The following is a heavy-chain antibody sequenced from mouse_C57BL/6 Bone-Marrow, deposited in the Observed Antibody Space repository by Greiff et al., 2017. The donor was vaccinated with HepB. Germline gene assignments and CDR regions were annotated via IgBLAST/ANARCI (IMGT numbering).Heavy chain of an antibody. D-gene: IGHD2-3*01. Sequence: EVQLKESGAELVRPGASVKLSCTASGFNIKDDYMHWVKQRPEQGLEWIGWIDPENGDTEYASKFQGKATITADTSSNTAYLHLSSLTSEDTAVYYCTGGWLLAWGQGTLVTVSA. J-gene: IGHJ3*02. V-gene: IGHV14-4*01. CDR3: TGGWLLA. CDR1: GFNIKDDY. CDR2: IDPENGDT.